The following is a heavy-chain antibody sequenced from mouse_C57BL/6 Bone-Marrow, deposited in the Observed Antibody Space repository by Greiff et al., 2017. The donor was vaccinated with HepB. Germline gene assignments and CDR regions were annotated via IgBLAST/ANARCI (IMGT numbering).Heavy chain of an antibody. CDR3: ASGYFYAMDY. D-gene: IGHD2-3*01. V-gene: IGHV1-19*01. Sequence: VQLQQSGPVLVKPGASVKMSCKASGYTFTDYYMNWVTQSHGKSLEWIGVINPYNGGTSYNQKFKGKATLTVDKSSSTAYMELNSLTSEDSAVYYCASGYFYAMDYWGQGTSVTVSS. J-gene: IGHJ4*01. CDR2: INPYNGGT. CDR1: GYTFTDYY.